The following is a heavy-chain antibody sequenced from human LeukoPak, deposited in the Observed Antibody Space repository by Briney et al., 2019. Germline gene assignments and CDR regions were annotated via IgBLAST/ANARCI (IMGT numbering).Heavy chain of an antibody. D-gene: IGHD7-27*01. Sequence: ASVKDSCTASGYTFTNYVISWVRPAPGQGLEWMGWVSGYNGYTNYAQKMLGRVTMTTDTSTSTAYMELGSLRSDDTAVYYCARIDWGLDAFVIWGQGTRVTVS. CDR1: GYTFTNYV. V-gene: IGHV1-18*01. CDR3: ARIDWGLDAFVI. CDR2: VSGYNGYT. J-gene: IGHJ3*02.